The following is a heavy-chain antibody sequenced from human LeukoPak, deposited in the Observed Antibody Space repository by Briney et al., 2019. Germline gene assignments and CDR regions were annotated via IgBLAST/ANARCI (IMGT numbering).Heavy chain of an antibody. CDR2: INHSGST. Sequence: KASETLSLTCAVYGGSFSGYYWSWIRQPPGKGLEWIGEINHSGSTNYNPSLKCSVTISVDTSKNQFSLKLSSVTAADTAVYYCARPRYCSSTSCGRSWFDPWGQGTLVTVSS. V-gene: IGHV4-34*01. J-gene: IGHJ5*02. D-gene: IGHD2-2*01. CDR1: GGSFSGYY. CDR3: ARPRYCSSTSCGRSWFDP.